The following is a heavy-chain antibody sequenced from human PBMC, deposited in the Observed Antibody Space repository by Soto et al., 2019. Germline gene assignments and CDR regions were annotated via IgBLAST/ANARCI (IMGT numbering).Heavy chain of an antibody. V-gene: IGHV3-7*01. CDR2: IKQDGSEV. Sequence: EVQLVESGGGLVQPGGSLRLTCTASGFTFTSSWMAWVRQAPGKGLEWVGNIKQDGSEVYYLDSVRGRFTISRDSAWKSLYLQVSSLRVEDTAVYYCAGNQNNWFEPWGQGTLVAVSS. CDR1: GFTFTSSW. CDR3: AGNQNNWFEP. J-gene: IGHJ5*02.